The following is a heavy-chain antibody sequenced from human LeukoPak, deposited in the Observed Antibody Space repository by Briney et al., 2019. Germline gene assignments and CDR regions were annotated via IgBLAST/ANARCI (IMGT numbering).Heavy chain of an antibody. V-gene: IGHV3-23*01. D-gene: IGHD1-7*01. Sequence: GGSLRLSSAVSGFTFTSYAMSWVRQAPGKGLEWVSSISAIDGSTYYPNSVKGRFTISRDTSKNTLYLQMNSLRAEDTAVYYCAKNSQTGSTWYYHMDVWGKGTTVTVSS. J-gene: IGHJ6*03. CDR3: AKNSQTGSTWYYHMDV. CDR2: ISAIDGST. CDR1: GFTFTSYA.